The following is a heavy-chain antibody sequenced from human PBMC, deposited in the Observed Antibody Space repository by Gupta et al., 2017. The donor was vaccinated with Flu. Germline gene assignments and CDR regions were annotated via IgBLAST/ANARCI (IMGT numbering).Heavy chain of an antibody. CDR2: IGGSNGIT. J-gene: IGHJ4*02. CDR1: GFTFSNYA. V-gene: IGHV3-23*01. Sequence: EVQLLESGGGLVQPGGSLRLSCAASGFTFSNYAMTWVRQAPGKGLEWVSVIGGSNGITYYADSVKGRFTISRDNSKNTLYLQMNSLRAEDTAIYYCAKKAGSSSWYVGFDYWGQGTLVPVSS. CDR3: AKKAGSSSWYVGFDY. D-gene: IGHD6-13*01.